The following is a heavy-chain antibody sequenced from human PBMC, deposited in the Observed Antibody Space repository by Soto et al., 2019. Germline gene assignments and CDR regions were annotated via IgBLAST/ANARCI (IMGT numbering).Heavy chain of an antibody. CDR1: GFSLSTSGMR. J-gene: IGHJ4*02. D-gene: IGHD2-15*01. CDR3: ARTTVVAGFAY. Sequence: GSGPTLVNPTQTLTLTCTFSGFSLSTSGMRVSWIRQPPGKALEWLARIDWDDDKFYSTSLKTRLTISKDTSKNQVVLTMTNMDPVDTATYYWARTTVVAGFAYWGQGTQVTVSS. V-gene: IGHV2-70*04. CDR2: IDWDDDK.